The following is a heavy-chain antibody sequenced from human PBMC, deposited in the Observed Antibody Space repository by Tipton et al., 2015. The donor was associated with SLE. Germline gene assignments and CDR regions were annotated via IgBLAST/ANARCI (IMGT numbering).Heavy chain of an antibody. V-gene: IGHV4-4*08. CDR1: GGSLSSYY. D-gene: IGHD6-13*01. CDR2: IYTSGST. CDR3: ARDRRLIAAPSVWWYFDL. Sequence: TLSLTCTVSGGSLSSYYWSWIRQPPGKGLEWIGCIYTSGSTNYNPSLKSRVTMSVDTSKNQFSLKLSSVTAADPAVYYCARDRRLIAAPSVWWYFDLWGRGTLVTVSS. J-gene: IGHJ2*01.